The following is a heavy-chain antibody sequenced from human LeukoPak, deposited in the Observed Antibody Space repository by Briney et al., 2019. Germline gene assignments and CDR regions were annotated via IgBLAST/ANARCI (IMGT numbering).Heavy chain of an antibody. CDR1: GGSISSGGYY. J-gene: IGHJ4*02. D-gene: IGHD3-10*01. CDR3: AGSITMVQGVMVPPDY. V-gene: IGHV4-31*03. CDR2: IYYSGST. Sequence: PSQTLSLTCTVSGGSISSGGYYWSWIRQHPGKGLEWIGYIYYSGSTYYNPSLKSRVTISVDTSKNQFSLKLSSVTAADTAVYYCAGSITMVQGVMVPPDYWGQGTLVTVSS.